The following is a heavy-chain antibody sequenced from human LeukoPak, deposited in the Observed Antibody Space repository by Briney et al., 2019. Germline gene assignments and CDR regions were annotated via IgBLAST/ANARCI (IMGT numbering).Heavy chain of an antibody. V-gene: IGHV1-2*02. Sequence: ASVKVSCKASGYTFTGYYMHWVRQAPGQGLEWMGWINPNSGGTNYAQKFQGRVTMTRDTSISTAYMELSRLRSDDTAVYYWARGRGDYVWGSYRSSWFDPWGQGTLVTVSS. CDR2: INPNSGGT. CDR3: ARGRGDYVWGSYRSSWFDP. D-gene: IGHD3-16*02. J-gene: IGHJ5*02. CDR1: GYTFTGYY.